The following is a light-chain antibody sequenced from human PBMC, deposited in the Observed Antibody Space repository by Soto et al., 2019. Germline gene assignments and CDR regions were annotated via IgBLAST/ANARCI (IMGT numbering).Light chain of an antibody. CDR2: GSS. Sequence: EIVMTQSPATLSVSPGEGATLSCRASQSVSTNLAWYQQKPGQAPRLLIYGSSTRATGIPARFSGSGSGTEFTLTISGLQSEDFAVYYCQQYNNWPPWTFGQGTKVEIK. CDR1: QSVSTN. CDR3: QQYNNWPPWT. V-gene: IGKV3-15*01. J-gene: IGKJ1*01.